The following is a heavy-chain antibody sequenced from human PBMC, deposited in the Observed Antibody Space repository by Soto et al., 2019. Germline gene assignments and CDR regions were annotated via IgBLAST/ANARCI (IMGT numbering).Heavy chain of an antibody. CDR1: GGSFSGYY. CDR2: INHSGST. Sequence: QVQLQQWGAGLLKPSETLSLTCAVYGGSFSGYYWTWIRQPPGTGLEWIGEINHSGSTNYNPSLNSVVIISVDTSKTQCSLTLTSVSAADTVVYYCARDKITGLFGYWGQGTLVTVPS. CDR3: ARDKITGLFGY. J-gene: IGHJ4*02. V-gene: IGHV4-34*01. D-gene: IGHD2-8*02.